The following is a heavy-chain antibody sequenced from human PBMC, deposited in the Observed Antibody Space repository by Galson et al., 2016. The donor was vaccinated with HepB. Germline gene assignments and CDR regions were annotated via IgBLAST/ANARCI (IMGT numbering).Heavy chain of an antibody. V-gene: IGHV3-30*18. CDR2: ISPDEVYK. CDR3: AKDRQRRHGGYAVFAADY. J-gene: IGHJ4*02. CDR1: GFTFGDFS. Sequence: SLRLSCAASGFTFGDFSMHWVSQAPGKGLEWMTNISPDEVYKFYAESVKGRFTVSRDNSKNMLYLEMTSLRPEDTAVYYCAKDRQRRHGGYAVFAADYWGRGTLVTVSS. D-gene: IGHD5-12*01.